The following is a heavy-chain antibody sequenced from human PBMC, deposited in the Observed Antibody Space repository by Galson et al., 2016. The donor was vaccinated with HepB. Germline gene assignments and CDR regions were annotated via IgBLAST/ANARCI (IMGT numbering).Heavy chain of an antibody. Sequence: ETLSLTCSVSAGSISRYYWGWIRQSPGKGLEWIASFYRSETTYYAPSLKSRVTISVDTSKNQFSLKLSSVTAADTAVYYCARAGTTVTTHYYYLDSWGQGTLVTVSP. CDR1: AGSISRYY. V-gene: IGHV4-38-2*02. CDR3: ARAGTTVTTHYYYLDS. D-gene: IGHD4-17*01. J-gene: IGHJ4*02. CDR2: FYRSETT.